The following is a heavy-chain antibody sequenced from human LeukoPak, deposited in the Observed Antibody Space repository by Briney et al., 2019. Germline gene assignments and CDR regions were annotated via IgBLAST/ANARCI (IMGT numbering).Heavy chain of an antibody. CDR3: ARDKTNVVVTALGWFDP. V-gene: IGHV1-69*13. CDR2: IIPIFGTA. CDR1: GGTFSSYA. D-gene: IGHD2-21*02. Sequence: GASVKVSCKASGGTFSSYAISWVRQAPGQGLEWMGGIIPIFGTANYAQKFQGRVTITADESTSTAYMELSSLRSEDTAVYSCARDKTNVVVTALGWFDPWGQGTLVTVSS. J-gene: IGHJ5*02.